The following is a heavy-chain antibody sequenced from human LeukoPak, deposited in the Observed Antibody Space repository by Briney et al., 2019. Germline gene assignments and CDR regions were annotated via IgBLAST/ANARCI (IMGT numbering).Heavy chain of an antibody. CDR2: ISYSGDGT. Sequence: GGSLRLSCAASGFIISGCDMSWVRQAPGKGLEWVSSISYSGDGTKYADSVKGRCTISREDSKNTLYLQMNSLRAEDTALYYCAKGDTPDNSYNYFAPWGQGTLVTVSS. J-gene: IGHJ5*02. D-gene: IGHD1-1*01. CDR3: AKGDTPDNSYNYFAP. V-gene: IGHV3-23*01. CDR1: GFIISGCD.